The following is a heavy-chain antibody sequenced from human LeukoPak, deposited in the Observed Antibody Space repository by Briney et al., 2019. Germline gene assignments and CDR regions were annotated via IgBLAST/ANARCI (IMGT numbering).Heavy chain of an antibody. CDR2: ISYDGSNK. V-gene: IGHV3-30*18. J-gene: IGHJ1*01. CDR1: GFTFSSFT. CDR3: AKEGYCGGDCLEYFQH. D-gene: IGHD2-21*02. Sequence: GGSLRLSCAASGFTFSSFTMNWVRQAPGKGLEWVAVISYDGSNKYYADSVKGRFTISRDNYKNTLYLQLNSLRAEDTAVYYCAKEGYCGGDCLEYFQHWGQGTLVTVSS.